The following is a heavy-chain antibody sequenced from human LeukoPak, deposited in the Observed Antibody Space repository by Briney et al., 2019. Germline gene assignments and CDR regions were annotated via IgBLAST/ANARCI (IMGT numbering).Heavy chain of an antibody. CDR3: ARAADSYYYYYYMDV. D-gene: IGHD2-15*01. CDR1: GGSISSYSYY. V-gene: IGHV4-39*07. CDR2: MYHNGST. J-gene: IGHJ6*03. Sequence: PSETLSLTCTVSGGSISSYSYYWGWIRQPPGKGLEWIGSMYHNGSTYYNPSLKSRVTISVDTSKNQFSLKLSSVTAADTAVYYCARAADSYYYYYYMDVWGKGTTVTVSS.